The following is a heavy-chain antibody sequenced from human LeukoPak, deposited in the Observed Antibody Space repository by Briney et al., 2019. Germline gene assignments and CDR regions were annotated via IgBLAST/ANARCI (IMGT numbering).Heavy chain of an antibody. CDR3: ARARFDY. CDR1: GFTLSSYW. J-gene: IGHJ4*02. V-gene: IGHV3-7*03. Sequence: GGSLRLSCAASGFTLSSYWMSWVRQAPGKGLEWVANINKDGGEKYYVDSVKGRFTISRDNAKNSLYLQMNSLRDEDTAVYYCARARFDYWGQGTLVTVSS. CDR2: INKDGGEK.